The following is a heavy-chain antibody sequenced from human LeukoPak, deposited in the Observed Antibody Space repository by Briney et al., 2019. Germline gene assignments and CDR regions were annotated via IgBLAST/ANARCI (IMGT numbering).Heavy chain of an antibody. CDR2: IYYSGTT. CDR1: GGSISSGDYF. J-gene: IGHJ4*02. CDR3: TRAYWIGFHFDS. V-gene: IGHV4-30-4*01. Sequence: SQALSLTCSVSGGSISSGDYFWTWIRQPPGKGLEYIGYIYYSGTTYYNPSLKSRITMSVDMSANQFSLRLTSVSAADTAVYYCTRAYWIGFHFDSWGQGILVSVSS. D-gene: IGHD3-3*01.